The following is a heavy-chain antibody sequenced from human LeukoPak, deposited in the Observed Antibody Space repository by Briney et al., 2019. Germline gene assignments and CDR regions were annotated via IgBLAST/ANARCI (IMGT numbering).Heavy chain of an antibody. Sequence: KPGSSVKVPCKASGGTFSSYAISWVRQAPGQGLEWMGRIIPIFGTANYAQKFQGRVTITTDESTSTAYMELSSLRSEDTAVYYCARDTYDFWSGYLGWFDPWGQGTLVTVSS. CDR1: GGTFSSYA. J-gene: IGHJ5*02. CDR3: ARDTYDFWSGYLGWFDP. CDR2: IIPIFGTA. V-gene: IGHV1-69*05. D-gene: IGHD3-3*01.